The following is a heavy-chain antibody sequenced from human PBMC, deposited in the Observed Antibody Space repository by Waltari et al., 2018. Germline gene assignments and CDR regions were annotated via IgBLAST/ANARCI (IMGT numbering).Heavy chain of an antibody. CDR1: GFTFSNAW. J-gene: IGHJ4*02. CDR3: TTDSAPLNLWFGELWV. Sequence: EVQLVASGGGLVKPGGSLRLSCAATGFTFSNAWMSWVRPAPGKGLEWVGRIKSKTDGGTTDYAAPVKGRFTISRDDSKNTLYLQMNSLKTEDTAVYYCTTDSAPLNLWFGELWVWGQGTLVTVSS. D-gene: IGHD3-10*01. V-gene: IGHV3-15*01. CDR2: IKSKTDGGTT.